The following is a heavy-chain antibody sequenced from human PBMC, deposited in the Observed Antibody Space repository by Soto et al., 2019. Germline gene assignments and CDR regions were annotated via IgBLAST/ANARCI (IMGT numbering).Heavy chain of an antibody. V-gene: IGHV3-23*01. J-gene: IGHJ5*02. Sequence: EVQLLESGGGLVQPGGSLRLSCAASGFTFTSNAMSWVRQGPGKGLEWVSGVSSSGDRTYYTDSVKGRFTIARDNSKNTLYLQMDSLRAEETATYFCAKGHYNWNLPGWFDPWGQGTLVTVSS. CDR3: AKGHYNWNLPGWFDP. CDR2: VSSSGDRT. CDR1: GFTFTSNA. D-gene: IGHD1-20*01.